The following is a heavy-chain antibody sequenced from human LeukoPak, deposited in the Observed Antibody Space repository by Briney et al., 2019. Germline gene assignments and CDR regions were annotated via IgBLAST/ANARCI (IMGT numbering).Heavy chain of an antibody. Sequence: SKTLSLTCTVSGGSISSYYWSWIRQPPGKGLEWIGYIYYSGSTNYNPSLKGRVTISVDTSKNQFSLKLSSVTAADTAVYYCARHYAATIPNWFDPWGQGTLVTVSS. CDR2: IYYSGST. CDR1: GGSISSYY. CDR3: ARHYAATIPNWFDP. D-gene: IGHD5-12*01. V-gene: IGHV4-59*08. J-gene: IGHJ5*02.